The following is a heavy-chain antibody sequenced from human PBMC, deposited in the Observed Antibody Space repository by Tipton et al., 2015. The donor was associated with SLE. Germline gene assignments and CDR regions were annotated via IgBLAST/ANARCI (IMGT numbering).Heavy chain of an antibody. CDR3: ARTLTTVTPVSGMDV. Sequence: SLRLSCSISGFPFSTYGMHWVRQAPGKGLQWLTLIWYDGSEAYYADSVKGRFTISRDNAKNTLYLQMNSLRVEHRAIDYCARTLTTVTPVSGMDVWGQGTPVTVS. V-gene: IGHV3-33*01. CDR2: IWYDGSEA. D-gene: IGHD4-17*01. CDR1: GFPFSTYG. J-gene: IGHJ6*02.